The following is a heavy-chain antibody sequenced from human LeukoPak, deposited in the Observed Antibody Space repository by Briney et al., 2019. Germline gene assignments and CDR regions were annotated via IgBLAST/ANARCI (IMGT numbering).Heavy chain of an antibody. D-gene: IGHD3-10*01. V-gene: IGHV3-30*02. Sequence: GGSLRLSCAASGFTFSSYGMHWVRQAPGKGLEWGAFIRYDGSNKYYADSVKGRFTISRDNSKNTLYLQMNSLRAEDTAVYYCAKDRLWFGESNWFDPWGQGTLVTVSS. CDR3: AKDRLWFGESNWFDP. CDR2: IRYDGSNK. J-gene: IGHJ5*02. CDR1: GFTFSSYG.